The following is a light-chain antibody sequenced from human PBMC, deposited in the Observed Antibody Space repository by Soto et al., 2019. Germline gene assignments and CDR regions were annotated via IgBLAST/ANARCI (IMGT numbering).Light chain of an antibody. CDR2: KAS. V-gene: IGKV1-5*03. J-gene: IGKJ2*01. CDR1: QSISSW. CDR3: QQQRNASPYS. Sequence: DIQMTQSPSTLSASVGDRVTITCRASQSISSWLAWYQQKPGKAPNLLIYKASTLGSGVPSRFSGGGSGTELTLTTIRRQPDDFATYSCQQQRNASPYSCSQGTKLEIK.